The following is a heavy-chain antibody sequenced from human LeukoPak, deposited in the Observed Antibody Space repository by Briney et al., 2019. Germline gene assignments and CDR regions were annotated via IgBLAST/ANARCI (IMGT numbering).Heavy chain of an antibody. Sequence: GGSLRLSCAASGFTFSSYWMSWVRQAPGKGLEWVANIKQDGSEKYYVDSVKGRFTISRDNAKNSLYLQMNSLRAEDTAAYYCAREDCSGGSCYGYYFDYWGQGTLVTVSS. V-gene: IGHV3-7*03. CDR3: AREDCSGGSCYGYYFDY. CDR1: GFTFSSYW. D-gene: IGHD2-15*01. J-gene: IGHJ4*02. CDR2: IKQDGSEK.